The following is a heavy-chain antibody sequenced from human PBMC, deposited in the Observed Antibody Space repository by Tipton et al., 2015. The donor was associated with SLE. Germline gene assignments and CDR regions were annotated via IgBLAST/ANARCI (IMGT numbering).Heavy chain of an antibody. CDR2: IYNSGST. Sequence: SLRLSCVASGFTFSKYWMTWVRQTPGKGLEWVSVIYNSGSTYYADSVKGRFTISRDNSKNTVYLEMDSLRVEDTAIYYCARERVGFDYWGQGTMVTVSS. CDR1: GFTFSKYW. CDR3: ARERVGFDY. V-gene: IGHV3-66*01. J-gene: IGHJ4*02.